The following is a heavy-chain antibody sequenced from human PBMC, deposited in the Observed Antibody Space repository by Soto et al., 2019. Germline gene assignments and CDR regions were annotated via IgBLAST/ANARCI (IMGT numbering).Heavy chain of an antibody. V-gene: IGHV3-7*03. CDR1: DFTFRNYW. CDR2: IKPDGSAT. CDR3: FGGNGGPQ. J-gene: IGHJ4*02. Sequence: EVQLVESGGDLVQPGGSLRLSCATSDFTFRNYWMNWVRQAPGKGLEWVANIKPDGSATNYVDSVKGRFTISGDNVRNSVSLQMNSLRVEDTAVYFCFGGNGGPQWGQGTLVTVSS. D-gene: IGHD3-16*01.